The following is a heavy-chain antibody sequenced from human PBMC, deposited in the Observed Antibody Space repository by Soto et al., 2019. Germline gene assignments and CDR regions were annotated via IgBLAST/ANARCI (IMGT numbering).Heavy chain of an antibody. D-gene: IGHD3-3*01. CDR1: GFTFSSYS. CDR3: ARESRFLEWLSLNWFDP. V-gene: IGHV3-48*02. Sequence: GGSLRLSCAASGFTFSSYSMNWVRQAPGKGLEWVSYISSSSSTIYYADSVKGRLTISRDNAKNSLYLQMNSLRDEDTAVYYCARESRFLEWLSLNWFDPWGQGTLVTVS. J-gene: IGHJ5*02. CDR2: ISSSSSTI.